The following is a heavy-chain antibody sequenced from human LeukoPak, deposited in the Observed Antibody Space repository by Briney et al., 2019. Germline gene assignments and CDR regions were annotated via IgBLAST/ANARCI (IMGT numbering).Heavy chain of an antibody. V-gene: IGHV4-39*01. CDR2: IYYSGST. D-gene: IGHD2/OR15-2a*01. CDR1: GGSISSK. CDR3: ARHEPDAFFFDY. Sequence: SETLSLTCTVSGGSISSKWGWIRQPPGAGLEWIGTIYYSGSTYYNPSLKSRVTISVDTSKNHFSLNLSSVTAADTAVYYCARHEPDAFFFDYWGQGTLVTVSS. J-gene: IGHJ4*02.